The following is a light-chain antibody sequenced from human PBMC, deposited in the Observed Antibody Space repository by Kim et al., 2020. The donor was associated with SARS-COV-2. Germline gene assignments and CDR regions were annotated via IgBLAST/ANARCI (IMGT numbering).Light chain of an antibody. Sequence: GATVTSTCRASQSIGTWLAWYQQKPGKAPKLLIYKASTLESGVPSRFSGSGSGTEFTLTISSLQPDDFATYYCQQYNSYWTFGQGTKVDIK. V-gene: IGKV1-5*03. J-gene: IGKJ1*01. CDR1: QSIGTW. CDR2: KAS. CDR3: QQYNSYWT.